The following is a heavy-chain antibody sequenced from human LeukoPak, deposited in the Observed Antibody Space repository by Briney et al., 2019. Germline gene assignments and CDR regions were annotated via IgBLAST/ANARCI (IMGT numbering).Heavy chain of an antibody. CDR2: TYYRSKWYN. J-gene: IGHJ4*02. CDR1: GDSVSSNSAA. D-gene: IGHD3-10*01. CDR3: AKGRWALFDC. V-gene: IGHV6-1*01. Sequence: SQTLSLTCDISGDSVSSNSAAWNWIRQSPSRGLEWLGRTYYRSKWYNDYAISVKSRMTINADTSKNQFSLQLNSVTPEDTAVYYCAKGRWALFDCWGQGALVIVS.